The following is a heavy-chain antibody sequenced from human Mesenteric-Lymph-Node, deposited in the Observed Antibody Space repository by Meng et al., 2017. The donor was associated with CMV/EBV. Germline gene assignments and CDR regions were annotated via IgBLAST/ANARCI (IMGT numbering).Heavy chain of an antibody. Sequence: GESLKISCVASGFTFSGYWMIWVRQAPGKGLAWVADINEDGSEIYYVDSVEGRFTISRDSAENSLYLQMNSLGAEDTAVYYCGRDAKYDILCGPQRGGDYWGPGTLVTVSS. CDR1: GFTFSGYW. CDR2: INEDGSEI. D-gene: IGHD3-9*01. V-gene: IGHV3-7*01. J-gene: IGHJ4*02. CDR3: GRDAKYDILCGPQRGGDY.